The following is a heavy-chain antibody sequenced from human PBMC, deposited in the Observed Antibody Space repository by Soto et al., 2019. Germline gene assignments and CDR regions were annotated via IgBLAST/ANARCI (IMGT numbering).Heavy chain of an antibody. V-gene: IGHV4-59*01. J-gene: IGHJ5*02. CDR2: TSYTGNT. CDR1: CGSLPSYH. D-gene: IGHD1-26*01. CDR3: ATDMHAGLTHYFDP. Sequence: PSENPCPTFIFFCGSLPSYHWSWVLQFPGKGLEWIAYTSYTGNTNHKPSPHSRVTISIDTSKNQLSLKMTSMTAADTAVYYCATDMHAGLTHYFDPWGQGTLDSVSS.